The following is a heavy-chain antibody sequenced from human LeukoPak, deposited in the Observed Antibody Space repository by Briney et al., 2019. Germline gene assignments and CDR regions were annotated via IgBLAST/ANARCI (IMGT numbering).Heavy chain of an antibody. J-gene: IGHJ4*02. CDR2: IYHSGRT. D-gene: IGHD1-7*01. CDR3: ARDRRGSRGNYYFDY. Sequence: NTSETLSLTCTVSGYSISSGYYWGWIRQPPGKGLEWIGSIYHSGRTFYNPSLKSRVTMSVDTSKNQFSLNLNSVTAADTAVYYCARDRRGSRGNYYFDYWGQGTLVTVS. V-gene: IGHV4-38-2*02. CDR1: GYSISSGYY.